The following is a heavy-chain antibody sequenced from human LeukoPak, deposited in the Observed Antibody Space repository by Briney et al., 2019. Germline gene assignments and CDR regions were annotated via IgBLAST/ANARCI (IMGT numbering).Heavy chain of an antibody. CDR3: ARDLAPHYYDSRRRPDY. V-gene: IGHV1-46*01. CDR2: INPSGGST. Sequence: GASVKVSCKASGYTFTSYYMHWVRQAPGQGLEWMGIINPSGGSTSYAQKFQGRVTMTRDMSTSTVYMELSSLRSEDTAVYYCARDLAPHYYDSRRRPDYWGQGTLVTVSS. J-gene: IGHJ4*02. CDR1: GYTFTSYY. D-gene: IGHD3-22*01.